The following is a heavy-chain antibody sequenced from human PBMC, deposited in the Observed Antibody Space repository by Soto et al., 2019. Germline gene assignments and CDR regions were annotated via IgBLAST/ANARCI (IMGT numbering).Heavy chain of an antibody. Sequence: PGGSLRLSCVGSGFTFSTYIINWVRQAPGKGLEWVSSISSRSDIYYADSVKGRFTISRDNAKNSVSLQMNSLRAEDTAVYYCAREYTAWPLAYGLDVWGPGTTVTV. CDR2: ISSRSDI. D-gene: IGHD2-2*02. J-gene: IGHJ6*02. CDR1: GFTFSTYI. CDR3: AREYTAWPLAYGLDV. V-gene: IGHV3-21*01.